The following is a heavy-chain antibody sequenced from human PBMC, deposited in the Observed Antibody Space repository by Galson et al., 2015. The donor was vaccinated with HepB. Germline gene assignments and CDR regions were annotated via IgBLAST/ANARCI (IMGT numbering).Heavy chain of an antibody. CDR3: ARDPEYCSGGSCYRRGGMDV. CDR2: INPNSGGT. CDR1: GYTFTGYY. D-gene: IGHD2-15*01. V-gene: IGHV1-2*04. Sequence: SVKVSCKASGYTFTGYYMHWVRQAPGQGLEWMGWINPNSGGTNYAQKFQGWVTMTRDTSISTAYMELSRLRSDDTAVYYCARDPEYCSGGSCYRRGGMDVWGQGTTVTVSS. J-gene: IGHJ6*02.